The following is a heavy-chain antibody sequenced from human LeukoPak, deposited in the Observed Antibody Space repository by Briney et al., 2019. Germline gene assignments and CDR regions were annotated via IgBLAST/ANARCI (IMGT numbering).Heavy chain of an antibody. V-gene: IGHV3-11*01. CDR2: ISSSSNNI. CDR1: GFIFSDYY. CDR3: ARGPKGKYYFDY. J-gene: IGHJ4*02. Sequence: GSLRLSCAGSGFIFSDYYMSWIRQAPGKGLEWVSYISSSSNNIYYADSVKGRFTISRDSSKNTLYLQMNSLRAEDTAVYYCARGPKGKYYFDYWGQGTLVTVSS.